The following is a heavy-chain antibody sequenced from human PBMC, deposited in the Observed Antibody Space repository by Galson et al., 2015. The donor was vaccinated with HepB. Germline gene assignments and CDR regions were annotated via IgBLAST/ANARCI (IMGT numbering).Heavy chain of an antibody. CDR3: ARGRVAAAGTEEFDY. CDR1: GGSFSGYY. Sequence: SETLSLTCAVYGGSFSGYYWSWIRQPPGKGLEWIGEINHSGSTNYNPSLKSRVTISVDTSKNQFSLKLSSVTAADTAVYYCARGRVAAAGTEEFDYWGQGTLVTVSS. D-gene: IGHD6-13*01. J-gene: IGHJ4*02. V-gene: IGHV4-34*01. CDR2: INHSGST.